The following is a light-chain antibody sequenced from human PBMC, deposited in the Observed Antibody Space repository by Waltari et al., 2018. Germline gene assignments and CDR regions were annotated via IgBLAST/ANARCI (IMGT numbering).Light chain of an antibody. Sequence: SYELTQPPSVSVPPGQTANITCSGDKLGDKYVSWYQLKPGQSPVLVIYQDSQRPSGIPERFSGSNSGNTATLTISGTQAMDEADYYCQAWDSSTVVFGGGTKLTVL. V-gene: IGLV3-1*01. CDR3: QAWDSSTVV. CDR1: KLGDKY. J-gene: IGLJ2*01. CDR2: QDS.